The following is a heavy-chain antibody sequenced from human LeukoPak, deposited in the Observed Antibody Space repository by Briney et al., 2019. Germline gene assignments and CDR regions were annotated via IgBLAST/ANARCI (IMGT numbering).Heavy chain of an antibody. D-gene: IGHD5-12*01. CDR2: ISAYNGNT. CDR1: GYTFTSYG. J-gene: IGHJ5*02. Sequence: ASVKVSCKASGYTFTSYGISWVRQAPGQGLEWMGWISAYNGNTNYAQKLQGRVTMTTDTSTSTAYMELRSLRSDDTAVYYCALAGGYGNPMYNWFDPWGQGTLVTVSS. CDR3: ALAGGYGNPMYNWFDP. V-gene: IGHV1-18*01.